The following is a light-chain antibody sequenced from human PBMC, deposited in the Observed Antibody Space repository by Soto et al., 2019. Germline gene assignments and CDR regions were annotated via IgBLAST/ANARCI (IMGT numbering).Light chain of an antibody. V-gene: IGKV3-20*01. CDR3: QQYGILPPYI. J-gene: IGKJ2*01. CDR1: QRVSNDD. Sequence: EVVMTQSPGTLSLSPGERATLSCRASQRVSNDDLAWYQHKPRQSPKLLIFVSTDRATVIPVRFSGSGSGTDFNLTISRLEPRDFAVYYCQQYGILPPYIFGHGTKLEMK. CDR2: VST.